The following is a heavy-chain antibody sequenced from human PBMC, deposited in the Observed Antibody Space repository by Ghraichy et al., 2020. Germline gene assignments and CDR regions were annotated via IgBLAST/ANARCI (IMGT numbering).Heavy chain of an antibody. Sequence: GGSLRLSCAASGFTFSTYWMSWVRQAPGIGLEWVANIKQDGSEIFYVGSVRGRFTISRDNAKNSLYLQMNSLRDEDTAVYYCARVLGYCSGGSCFPFNLWGQGALVTVSS. CDR2: IKQDGSEI. CDR3: ARVLGYCSGGSCFPFNL. J-gene: IGHJ5*02. D-gene: IGHD2-15*01. V-gene: IGHV3-7*04. CDR1: GFTFSTYW.